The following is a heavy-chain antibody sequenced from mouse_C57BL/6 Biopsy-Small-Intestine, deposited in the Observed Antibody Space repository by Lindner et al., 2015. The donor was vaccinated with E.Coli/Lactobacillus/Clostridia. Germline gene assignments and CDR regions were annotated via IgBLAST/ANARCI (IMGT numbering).Heavy chain of an antibody. Sequence: VQLQESGAELVRPGTSVKVSCKASGYAFTNYLIEWVKQRPGQGLEWIGVINPGSGGTNYNEKFKGKATLTADKSSSTAYMELRSLTSEDSAVYFCARGGNDYWGQGATLTVSS. J-gene: IGHJ2*01. CDR1: GYAFTNYL. CDR3: ARGGNDY. V-gene: IGHV1-54*01. CDR2: INPGSGGT.